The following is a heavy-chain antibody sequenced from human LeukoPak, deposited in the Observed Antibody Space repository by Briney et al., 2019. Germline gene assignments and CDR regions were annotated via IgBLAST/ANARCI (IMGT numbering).Heavy chain of an antibody. CDR3: AGDERSENAFDI. J-gene: IGHJ3*02. D-gene: IGHD1-1*01. CDR2: IYYSGST. CDR1: GGSISSSSYY. Sequence: SETLSLTCTVSGGSISSSSYYWGWIRQPPGKGLEWIGSIYYSGSTYYNPSLKSRVTISVDTSKNQFSLKLSSVTAADTAVYYCAGDERSENAFDIWGQGTMVTVSS. V-gene: IGHV4-39*02.